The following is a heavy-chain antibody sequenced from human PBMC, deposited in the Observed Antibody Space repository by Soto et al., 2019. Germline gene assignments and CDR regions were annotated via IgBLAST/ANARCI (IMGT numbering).Heavy chain of an antibody. CDR2: IIPIFGTA. Sequence: XVKVSCKASGGTFSSYAISWVRQAPGQGLEWMGGIIPIFGTANYAQKFQGRVTITADESTSTAYMELSSLRHEDTAVYYCARDAYYYDSSGYDYWGQGTLVTVSS. CDR1: GGTFSSYA. D-gene: IGHD3-22*01. CDR3: ARDAYYYDSSGYDY. J-gene: IGHJ4*02. V-gene: IGHV1-69*13.